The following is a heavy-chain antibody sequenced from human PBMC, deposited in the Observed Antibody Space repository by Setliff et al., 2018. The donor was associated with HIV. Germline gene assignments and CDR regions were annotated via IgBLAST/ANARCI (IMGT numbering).Heavy chain of an antibody. CDR1: GGSVNSRNYF. CDR2: LYYSGEI. V-gene: IGHV4-39*01. CDR3: VRHVDSDTSGHPDWFDP. Sequence: SETLSLTCTVSGGSVNSRNYFWGWIRQPPGKGLEWIGTLYYSGEIRYNPSLKSRVTISVDTSKNQFSLNLNSVTAADAAVYYCVRHVDSDTSGHPDWFDPWGQGTLVTVSS. D-gene: IGHD3-22*01. J-gene: IGHJ5*02.